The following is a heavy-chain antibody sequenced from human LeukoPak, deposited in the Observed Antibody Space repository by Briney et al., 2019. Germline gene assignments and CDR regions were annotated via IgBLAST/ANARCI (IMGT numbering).Heavy chain of an antibody. V-gene: IGHV3-66*01. CDR2: IYSGGDT. CDR3: ARGSEYFQH. CDR1: GFTFSDYY. Sequence: PGGSLRLSCAASGFTFSDYYMSWVRQASGKGLEWVSIIYSGGDTFHADSVKARFSISRDESRDTVYLQMNSLRAEDTAVYYCARGSEYFQHWGQGTLVTVSS. J-gene: IGHJ1*01.